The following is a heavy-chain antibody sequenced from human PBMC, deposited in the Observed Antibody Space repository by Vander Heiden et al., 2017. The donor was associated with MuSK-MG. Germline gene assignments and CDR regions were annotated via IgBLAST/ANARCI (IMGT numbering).Heavy chain of an antibody. CDR2: IYHSGST. CDR3: ARKEILEWSIDY. V-gene: IGHV4-38-2*02. CDR1: GYSISSGYY. Sequence: QVQLQESGPGLVKPSETLSLTCTVSGYSISSGYYWGWIRQPPGKGLEWIGSIYHSGSTYYNPSLKSRVTISVDTSKNQFSLKLSSVTAPDTAVYYCARKEILEWSIDYWGQGTLVTVSS. D-gene: IGHD3-3*01. J-gene: IGHJ4*02.